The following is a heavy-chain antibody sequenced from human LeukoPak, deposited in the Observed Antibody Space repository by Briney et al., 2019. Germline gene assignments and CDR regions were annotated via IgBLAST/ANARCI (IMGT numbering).Heavy chain of an antibody. V-gene: IGHV3-48*02. J-gene: IGHJ3*02. Sequence: PGGSLRLSCAASGFIFSIFDMNWVRQAPGKGLEWVSFISGGGSTIYYADSVKGRFTISRDNAKNSLYLQMNSLRDDDTAVYYCARKLVGAAGAAFDIWGQGTMATVSS. CDR1: GFIFSIFD. CDR2: ISGGGSTI. D-gene: IGHD1-26*01. CDR3: ARKLVGAAGAAFDI.